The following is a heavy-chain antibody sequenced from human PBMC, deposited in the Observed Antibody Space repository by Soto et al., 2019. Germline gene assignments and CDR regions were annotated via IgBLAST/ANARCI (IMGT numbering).Heavy chain of an antibody. CDR2: INHSGST. J-gene: IGHJ6*03. CDR3: ARGGYCSGGSCYPDYYYYYYMDV. Sequence: SSETLSLTCAVYGGSFSGYYWSWIRQPPGKGLEWIGEINHSGSTNYNPSLKSRVTISVDTSKNQFSLKLSSVTAADTAVYYCARGGYCSGGSCYPDYYYYYYMDVWGKGTTVTVSS. D-gene: IGHD2-15*01. V-gene: IGHV4-34*01. CDR1: GGSFSGYY.